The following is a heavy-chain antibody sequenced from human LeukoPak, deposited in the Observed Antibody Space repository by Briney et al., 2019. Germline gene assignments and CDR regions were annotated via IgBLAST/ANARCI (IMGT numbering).Heavy chain of an antibody. Sequence: GGSLRLSCAASGFTLSSYWMTWVRQAPGKGLEWVSSISSSSSYIYYADSVKGRFTISRDNAKNTLYLQMNSLRAEDTAVYYCARHDILTAYDYWGQGTLVTVSS. V-gene: IGHV3-21*01. J-gene: IGHJ4*02. CDR1: GFTLSSYW. CDR3: ARHDILTAYDY. CDR2: ISSSSSYI. D-gene: IGHD3-9*01.